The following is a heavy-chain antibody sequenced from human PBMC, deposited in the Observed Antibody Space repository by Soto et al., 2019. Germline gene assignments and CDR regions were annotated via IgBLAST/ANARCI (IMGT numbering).Heavy chain of an antibody. V-gene: IGHV3-15*01. CDR1: GFTFINAW. CDR3: TTTGYFDN. Sequence: EVQLVESGGGLVKPGGSLRLSCAASGFTFINAWMSWVRQAPGKGLEWVGRTKGKADGGTIDYATAVKGRFSISRDDSKNTLYLQMNSLNIEDTAVYYCTTTGYFDNWGQGTLVTVSS. J-gene: IGHJ4*02. CDR2: TKGKADGGTI.